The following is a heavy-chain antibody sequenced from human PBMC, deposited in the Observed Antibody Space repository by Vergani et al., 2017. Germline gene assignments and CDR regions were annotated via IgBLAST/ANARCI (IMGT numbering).Heavy chain of an antibody. V-gene: IGHV4-39*01. CDR2: IYYSGST. CDR1: GAFIRSSNYY. CDR3: ARHSTVEWLVKLGWIDP. D-gene: IGHD6-19*01. Sequence: QLQLQESGPGLVKPSATLSLTCSVSGAFIRSSNYYWGWIRQPPGKGLEWIASIYYSGSTYYNPSLKSRVTISVDTSKNQFSLKLSSVTAADTDVYFCARHSTVEWLVKLGWIDPWGQGIRVTVSS. J-gene: IGHJ5*02.